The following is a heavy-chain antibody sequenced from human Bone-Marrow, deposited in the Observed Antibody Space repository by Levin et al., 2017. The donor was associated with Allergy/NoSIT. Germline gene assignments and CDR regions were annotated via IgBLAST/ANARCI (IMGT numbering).Heavy chain of an antibody. Sequence: PGGSLRLSCAVYGGSFSGYYWSWIRQPPGKGLEWIGEINHSGSTNYNPSLKSRVTISVDTSKNQFSLKLSSVTAADTAVYYCARARWYGYDYYMDVWGKGTTVTVSS. CDR1: GGSFSGYY. J-gene: IGHJ6*03. V-gene: IGHV4-34*01. CDR2: INHSGST. D-gene: IGHD6-13*01. CDR3: ARARWYGYDYYMDV.